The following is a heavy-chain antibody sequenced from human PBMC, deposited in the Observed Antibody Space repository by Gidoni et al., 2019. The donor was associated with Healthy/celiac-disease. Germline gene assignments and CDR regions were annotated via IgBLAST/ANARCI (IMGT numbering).Heavy chain of an antibody. V-gene: IGHV3-30*04. CDR1: GFTFSSYA. J-gene: IGHJ4*02. Sequence: QVQLVESGGGVVQPGRSLRLSCAASGFTFSSYAMHGVRQAPGKGLEWVAVISYDGSNKYYADSVKGRFTISRDNSKNTLYLQMNSLRAEDTAVYYCASRHSSGYSAFDYWGQGTLVTVSS. D-gene: IGHD3-22*01. CDR2: ISYDGSNK. CDR3: ASRHSSGYSAFDY.